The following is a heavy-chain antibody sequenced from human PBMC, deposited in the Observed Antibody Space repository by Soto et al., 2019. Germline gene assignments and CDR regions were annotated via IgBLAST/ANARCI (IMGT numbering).Heavy chain of an antibody. J-gene: IGHJ4*02. CDR3: ARGGDCSSTSCFDY. CDR2: IIPIFGTA. CDR1: GGTFSSYA. Sequence: GASVKVSCKASGGTFSSYAISWVRQAPGQGLEWMGGIIPIFGTANYAQKFQGRVTITADESTSTAYMELSSLRSEDTAVYYCARGGDCSSTSCFDYWGQGTLVTVSS. D-gene: IGHD2-2*01. V-gene: IGHV1-69*13.